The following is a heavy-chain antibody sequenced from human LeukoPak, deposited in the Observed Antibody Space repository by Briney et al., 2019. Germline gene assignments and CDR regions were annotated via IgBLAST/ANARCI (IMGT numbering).Heavy chain of an antibody. Sequence: SETLSLTCTVSGGSISSSSYYCGWIRQPPGKGLEWIGSIYYSGSTYYNPSLKSRVTISVDTSKNQFSLKLSSVTAADTAVYYCARLKYWAAGSYYFDYWGQGTLVTVSS. D-gene: IGHD6-13*01. J-gene: IGHJ4*02. CDR1: GGSISSSSYY. CDR2: IYYSGST. CDR3: ARLKYWAAGSYYFDY. V-gene: IGHV4-39*01.